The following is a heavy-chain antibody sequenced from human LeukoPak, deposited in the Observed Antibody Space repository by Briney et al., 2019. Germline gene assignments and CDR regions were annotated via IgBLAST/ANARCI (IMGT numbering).Heavy chain of an antibody. CDR2: IYTSGST. CDR1: GGSISSGSYY. J-gene: IGHJ4*02. V-gene: IGHV4-61*02. Sequence: SETLSLTCTVSGGSISSGSYYWSWIRQPAGKGLEWIGRIYTSGSTNYNPSLKSRVTISVDTSKNQFSLKLSSVTAADTAVYYCARDGESSYGYVRDEYWGQGTLVTVSS. D-gene: IGHD5-18*01. CDR3: ARDGESSYGYVRDEY.